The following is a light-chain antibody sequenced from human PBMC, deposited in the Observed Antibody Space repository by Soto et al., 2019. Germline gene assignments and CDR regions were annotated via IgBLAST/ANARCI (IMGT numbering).Light chain of an antibody. J-gene: IGKJ5*01. CDR1: QGISNH. CDR3: LHHHNFPIT. CDR2: EPS. V-gene: IGKV1-17*03. Sequence: DIQMTQSPSAMSASVGDKVTITCRASQGISNHLVWFQQKPGQVPRRLINEPSVLQPGVSSRFSGSGSGTDFTLTISSLQPEDFATYYCLHHHNFPITFGQGTRLEAK.